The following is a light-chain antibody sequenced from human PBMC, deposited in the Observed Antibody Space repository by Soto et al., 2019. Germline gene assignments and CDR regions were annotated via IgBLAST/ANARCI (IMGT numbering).Light chain of an antibody. CDR2: GAS. Sequence: EIVMTQSPATLSVSPGDRATLSCRASQSVSSNLAWYQQKPGQAPRLLIYGASTRATGIPARFSGSGSGTDFTLTIRSLQSEDFAVYYCQQYNNWPRTFGQGTKVDIK. CDR1: QSVSSN. J-gene: IGKJ1*01. CDR3: QQYNNWPRT. V-gene: IGKV3D-15*01.